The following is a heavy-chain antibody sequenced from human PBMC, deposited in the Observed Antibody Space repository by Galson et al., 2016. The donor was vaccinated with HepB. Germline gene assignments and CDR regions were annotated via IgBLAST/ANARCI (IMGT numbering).Heavy chain of an antibody. CDR3: AREEGVGVIIMHRYYVMDV. CDR2: ISSSSSTI. Sequence: SLRLSCAASGFTFSSYSMNWVRQAPGKGLEWVSYISSSSSTIYYADSVKGRFTISRDNAKNSLYLQMNSLRDEDTAVYYCAREEGVGVIIMHRYYVMDVWGQGTTVTVSS. J-gene: IGHJ6*02. CDR1: GFTFSSYS. V-gene: IGHV3-48*02. D-gene: IGHD3-3*01.